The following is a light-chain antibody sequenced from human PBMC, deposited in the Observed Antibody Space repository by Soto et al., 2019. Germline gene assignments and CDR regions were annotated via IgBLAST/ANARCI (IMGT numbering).Light chain of an antibody. V-gene: IGLV1-40*01. CDR1: SSNIGAGYN. Sequence: QAVVTQPPSVSGAPGQRVTISCTGSSSNIGAGYNVHWYQQLPGTAPKLLISRNINRPSGVPDRFSGSKSGTSASLAITGLQAEDEADYYCQSYDSSLSGHVFGTGTKVTVL. CDR3: QSYDSSLSGHV. CDR2: RNI. J-gene: IGLJ1*01.